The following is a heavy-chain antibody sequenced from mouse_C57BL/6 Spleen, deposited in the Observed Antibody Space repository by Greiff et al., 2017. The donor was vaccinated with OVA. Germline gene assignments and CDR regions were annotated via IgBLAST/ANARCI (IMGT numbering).Heavy chain of an antibody. Sequence: VNLVESGAELVRPGASVTLSCKASGYTFTDYEMHWVKQTPVHGLEWIGAIDPETGGTAYNQKFKGKAILTADKSSSTAYMELRSLTSEDSAVYYCTRFTTVVARDYYFDYWGQGTTLTVSS. D-gene: IGHD1-1*01. J-gene: IGHJ2*01. CDR1: GYTFTDYE. CDR2: IDPETGGT. CDR3: TRFTTVVARDYYFDY. V-gene: IGHV1-15*01.